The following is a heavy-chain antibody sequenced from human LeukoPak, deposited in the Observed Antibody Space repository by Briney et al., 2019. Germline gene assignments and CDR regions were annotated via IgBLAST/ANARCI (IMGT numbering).Heavy chain of an antibody. J-gene: IGHJ4*02. CDR1: GGTFSSYA. D-gene: IGHD5-12*01. Sequence: ASVKVSCKASGGTFSSYAISWVRQAPGQGLEWMGGIIPIFGTANYAQKFQGRVTITADESTSTAYMELSSLRSEDTAVYYCAGVDSGYEGYWGQGTLVTVSS. V-gene: IGHV1-69*01. CDR2: IIPIFGTA. CDR3: AGVDSGYEGY.